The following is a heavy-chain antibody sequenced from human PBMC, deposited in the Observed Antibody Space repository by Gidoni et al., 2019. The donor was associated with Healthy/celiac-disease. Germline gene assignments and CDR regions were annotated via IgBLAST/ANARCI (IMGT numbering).Heavy chain of an antibody. Sequence: QVQLVQSGAEVKKPGSSVKVSCKASGGTFSSYAISWVRQAPGQGLEWMGGIIPIFGTANYAQKFQGRVTITADESTSTAYMELSSLRSEDTAVYYCARVVVLEPPGYYYYGMDVWGQGTTVTVSS. V-gene: IGHV1-69*01. CDR1: GGTFSSYA. CDR3: ARVVVLEPPGYYYYGMDV. CDR2: IIPIFGTA. D-gene: IGHD2-15*01. J-gene: IGHJ6*02.